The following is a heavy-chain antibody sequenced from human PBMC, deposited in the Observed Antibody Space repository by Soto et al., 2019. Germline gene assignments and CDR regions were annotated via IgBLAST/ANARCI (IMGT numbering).Heavy chain of an antibody. D-gene: IGHD3-3*01. Sequence: ASVKVSCKASGYTFTSYGISWVRQAPGQGLEWMGWISAYNGNTNYAQKLQGRVTMTTDTSTSTAYMELRSLRSDDTAVYYCARDGPTYYDFWSGYSNWFDPWGQGTLVTVSS. CDR1: GYTFTSYG. J-gene: IGHJ5*02. CDR2: ISAYNGNT. V-gene: IGHV1-18*01. CDR3: ARDGPTYYDFWSGYSNWFDP.